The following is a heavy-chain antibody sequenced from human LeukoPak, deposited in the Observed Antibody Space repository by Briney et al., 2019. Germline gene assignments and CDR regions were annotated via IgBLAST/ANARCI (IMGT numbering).Heavy chain of an antibody. V-gene: IGHV3-74*01. CDR1: GFPFSGYW. Sequence: GGSLGLSCAASGFPFSGYWIHWVRQTPGKGLVWVSRGNSDGTRTAYADSVKGRFTISRDNARNTLYLQMNSLRAEDTAVYYCARERRGFDYWGQGTLVTVSS. CDR2: GNSDGTRT. J-gene: IGHJ4*02. D-gene: IGHD3-10*01. CDR3: ARERRGFDY.